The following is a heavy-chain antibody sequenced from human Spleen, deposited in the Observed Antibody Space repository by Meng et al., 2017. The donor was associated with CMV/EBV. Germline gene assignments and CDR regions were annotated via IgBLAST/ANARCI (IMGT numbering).Heavy chain of an antibody. J-gene: IGHJ5*02. Sequence: VSSGSVSSGSSYCSWIRQPPEKGLEWIGYMYYSGYKNYSPSLKSRVTISVDTSKNQFSLNLNSVTAADTAVYYCARWQQLARGWFDPWGQGTLVTVSS. V-gene: IGHV4-61*01. CDR2: MYYSGYK. D-gene: IGHD6-13*01. CDR1: SGSVSSGSSY. CDR3: ARWQQLARGWFDP.